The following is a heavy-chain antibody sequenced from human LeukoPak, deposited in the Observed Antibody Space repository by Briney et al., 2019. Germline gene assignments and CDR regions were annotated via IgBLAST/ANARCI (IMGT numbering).Heavy chain of an antibody. CDR1: GGSFSGYY. V-gene: IGHV4-34*01. D-gene: IGHD3-22*01. CDR3: ARHRSGYYSSAIDY. J-gene: IGHJ4*02. CDR2: INHSGST. Sequence: PSETLSLTCAVYGGSFSGYYWSWIRQPPGKGLEWIGEINHSGSTKYNPSLKSRVTISVDTSKNQFSLKLSSVTAADTAVYYCARHRSGYYSSAIDYWGQGTLVTVSS.